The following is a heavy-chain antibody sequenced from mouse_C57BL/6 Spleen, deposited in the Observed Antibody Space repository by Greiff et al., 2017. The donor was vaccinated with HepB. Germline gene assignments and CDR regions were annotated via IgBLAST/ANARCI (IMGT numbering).Heavy chain of an antibody. Sequence: EVQLQESVAELVRPGASVKLSCTASGFNIKNTYMHWVKQRPEQGLEWIGRIDPANGNTKYAPKFQGKATITADTSSNTAYLQLSSLTSEDTAIYYCASNSYYSNYDAMDYWGQGTSVTVSS. CDR1: GFNIKNTY. CDR2: IDPANGNT. V-gene: IGHV14-3*01. D-gene: IGHD2-5*01. J-gene: IGHJ4*01. CDR3: ASNSYYSNYDAMDY.